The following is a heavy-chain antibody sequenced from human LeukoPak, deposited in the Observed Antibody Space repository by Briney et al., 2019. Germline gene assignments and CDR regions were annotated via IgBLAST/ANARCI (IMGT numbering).Heavy chain of an antibody. Sequence: GGSLRLSCAASGFTFSSYSMNWVRQAPGKGLEWVSSISSRSTYIYHADSVKGRFTISRDNAKNSLYVQMNSLRAEDTAVYYCARGRAHELHSGWYLPFDSWGQGTLVTVSS. J-gene: IGHJ4*02. V-gene: IGHV3-21*01. CDR2: ISSRSTYI. CDR1: GFTFSSYS. D-gene: IGHD6-19*01. CDR3: ARGRAHELHSGWYLPFDS.